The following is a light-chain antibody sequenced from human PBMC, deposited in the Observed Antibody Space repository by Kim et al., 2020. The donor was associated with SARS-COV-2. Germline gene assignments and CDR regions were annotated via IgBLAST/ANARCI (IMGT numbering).Light chain of an antibody. CDR3: CSYAGSYTYV. V-gene: IGLV2-23*02. CDR2: EVN. CDR1: SSDVGRYDL. J-gene: IGLJ1*01. Sequence: QSALTQPASVSGSPGQSITISCTGASSDVGRYDLVSWYQQLPGKAPKLVIYEVNKRPSGVSNRFSASKTGNTAFLTISGLQAEDEAHYYCCSYAGSYTYVFGTGTKVTVL.